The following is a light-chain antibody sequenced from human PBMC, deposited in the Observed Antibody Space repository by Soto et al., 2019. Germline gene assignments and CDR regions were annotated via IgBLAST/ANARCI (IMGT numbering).Light chain of an antibody. V-gene: IGLV2-11*01. CDR3: CSYAGSYTYV. CDR2: DVF. Sequence: QSVLTQPRSVSGSPGQSVTISCTGTSSDIGGSDYVSWYQQHPGKAPKLMIYDVFKRPSGVPDRFSGSRSGNTASLTISGLQAEDEADYYCCSYAGSYTYVFGIGTKVTVL. CDR1: SSDIGGSDY. J-gene: IGLJ1*01.